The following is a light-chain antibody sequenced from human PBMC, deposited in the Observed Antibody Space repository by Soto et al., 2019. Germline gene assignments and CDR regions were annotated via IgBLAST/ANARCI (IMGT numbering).Light chain of an antibody. CDR2: GAS. Sequence: EIVMTQSPATLSVSPGERATLSCRASQSVSSNLAWYQQKPGQAPRLLIYGASTRATGIPARFSGSGSGTECTLTISSLQSEDFAVYYCQQYNTWPPKYTFGQGTKLEIK. CDR3: QQYNTWPPKYT. V-gene: IGKV3-15*01. CDR1: QSVSSN. J-gene: IGKJ2*01.